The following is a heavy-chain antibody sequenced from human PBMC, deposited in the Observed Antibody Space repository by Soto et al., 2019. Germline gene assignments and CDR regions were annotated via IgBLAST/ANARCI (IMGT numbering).Heavy chain of an antibody. V-gene: IGHV1-69*13. CDR2: IIPIFGTA. CDR1: GGTFSSYA. CDR3: ARGYYYDSSGYPPYYYGMDV. J-gene: IGHJ6*02. D-gene: IGHD3-22*01. Sequence: SVKVSCKASGGTFSSYAISWVRQAPGQGLEWMGGIIPIFGTANYAQKFQGRVTITADESTSTAYMELSSLRSEDTAVYYCARGYYYDSSGYPPYYYGMDVWGQGTTVTVSS.